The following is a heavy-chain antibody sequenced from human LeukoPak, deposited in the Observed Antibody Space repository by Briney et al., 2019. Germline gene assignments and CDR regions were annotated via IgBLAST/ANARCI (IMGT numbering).Heavy chain of an antibody. D-gene: IGHD5-24*01. V-gene: IGHV3-30-3*01. CDR2: ISYNGDNK. Sequence: GSLRLSCAASGFTFNTYTMHWVRQAPGKGLEWVAVISYNGDNKYYPDSLKGRFSISRDNSKDTLYLQMNSLRPEDTAVYYCARDQLGGALNNWLDPWGQGALVTVSS. J-gene: IGHJ5*02. CDR1: GFTFNTYT. CDR3: ARDQLGGALNNWLDP.